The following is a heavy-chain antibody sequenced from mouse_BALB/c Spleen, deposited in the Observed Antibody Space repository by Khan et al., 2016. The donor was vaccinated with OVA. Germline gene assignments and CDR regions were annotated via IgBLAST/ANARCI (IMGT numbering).Heavy chain of an antibody. CDR3: ARSGGFYYGYY. Sequence: IQLVQSGAELVKPGASVKLSCTASGFNIKDTYMHWVKQRPEQGLEWLGRIDPANGNTKYDPKFQGKATITADTSSNTAYLQLSSLTSEDTAVYYCARSGGFYYGYYWGQGTTLTVSS. J-gene: IGHJ2*01. CDR1: GFNIKDTY. D-gene: IGHD1-2*01. V-gene: IGHV14-3*02. CDR2: IDPANGNT.